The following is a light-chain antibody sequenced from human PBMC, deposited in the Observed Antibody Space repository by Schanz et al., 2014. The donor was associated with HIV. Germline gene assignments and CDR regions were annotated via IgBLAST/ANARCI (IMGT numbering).Light chain of an antibody. Sequence: EIVLTQSPVTLSLSPGERATLSCRASQSVYSSYLAWYQQKPGQAPRLLMYAASSRATGIPDRFSGSGSGTDFTLTISRLEAEDFAVYYCQYYGSPPWTFGQGTKVEVK. CDR1: QSVYSSY. J-gene: IGKJ1*01. CDR3: QYYGSPPWT. CDR2: AAS. V-gene: IGKV3-20*01.